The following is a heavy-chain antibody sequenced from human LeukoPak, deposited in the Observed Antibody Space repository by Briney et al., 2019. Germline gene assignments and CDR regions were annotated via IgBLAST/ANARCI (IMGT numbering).Heavy chain of an antibody. CDR3: AKEGGYCSSTSCYFYYFDY. Sequence: GGSLRLSCAASGFTFSSYGMHWVRQAPGTGLEWVAVISYDGSNKYYADSVKGRFTISRDNSKNTLYLQMNSLRAEDTAVYYCAKEGGYCSSTSCYFYYFDYWGQGTLVTVSS. J-gene: IGHJ4*02. D-gene: IGHD2-2*01. CDR2: ISYDGSNK. CDR1: GFTFSSYG. V-gene: IGHV3-30*18.